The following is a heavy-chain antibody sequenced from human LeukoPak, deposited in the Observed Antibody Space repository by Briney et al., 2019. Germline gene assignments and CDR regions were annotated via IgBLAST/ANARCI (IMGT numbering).Heavy chain of an antibody. CDR1: GFTFSSYA. Sequence: GGSLRLSCAASGFTFSSYAMHWVRQAPGKGLEWVAVISYDGSNKYYADSVKGRFTISRDNSKNTLYLQMNSLRAEDTAVYYCARAGRSEYDFWSGYSDNWFDPWGQGTLVTVSS. CDR3: ARAGRSEYDFWSGYSDNWFDP. J-gene: IGHJ5*02. V-gene: IGHV3-30*04. CDR2: ISYDGSNK. D-gene: IGHD3-3*01.